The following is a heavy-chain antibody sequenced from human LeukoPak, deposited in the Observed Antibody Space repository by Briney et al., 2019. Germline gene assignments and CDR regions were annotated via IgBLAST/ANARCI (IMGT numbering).Heavy chain of an antibody. CDR1: GYAFTNYG. D-gene: IGHD1-26*01. CDR3: ARETSGSYIGTCDS. J-gene: IGHJ4*02. V-gene: IGHV1-18*01. CDR2: ISPYNGNT. Sequence: AVTVSYKASGYAFTNYGISWVRQAPGQGLEWMGWISPYNGNTNYAQKLQGRVSMTTDTSTSTAYMELRRLRSGDTAVYYCARETSGSYIGTCDSWGQGTLVSVSS.